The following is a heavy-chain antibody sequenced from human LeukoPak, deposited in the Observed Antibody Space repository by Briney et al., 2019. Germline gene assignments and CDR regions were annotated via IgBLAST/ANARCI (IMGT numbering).Heavy chain of an antibody. V-gene: IGHV4-34*01. D-gene: IGHD2-21*02. J-gene: IGHJ3*02. CDR1: GGSFSGYY. CDR3: ARGGYCGGDCYENDAFDI. CDR2: INHSGST. Sequence: SETQSLTCTVYGGSFSGYYWTWIRQPPGKGLEWIGEINHSGSTNYNPSLKSRVTISLDTSKNQFSLKLSSVTAADTAVYYCARGGYCGGDCYENDAFDIWGQGTMVTVSS.